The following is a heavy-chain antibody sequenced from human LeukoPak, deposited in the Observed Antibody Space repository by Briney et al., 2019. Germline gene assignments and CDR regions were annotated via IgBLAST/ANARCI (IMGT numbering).Heavy chain of an antibody. Sequence: KTGGSLRLSCAASGLTFSDYYMSWIRQAPGKGLEWVSYISSSGSTIYYADSVKGRFTISRDNAKNSLYLQMNSLRAEDTAVYYCARVVVVVPAAISRYYMDVWGKGTTVTISS. D-gene: IGHD2-2*01. CDR1: GLTFSDYY. V-gene: IGHV3-11*01. J-gene: IGHJ6*03. CDR3: ARVVVVVPAAISRYYMDV. CDR2: ISSSGSTI.